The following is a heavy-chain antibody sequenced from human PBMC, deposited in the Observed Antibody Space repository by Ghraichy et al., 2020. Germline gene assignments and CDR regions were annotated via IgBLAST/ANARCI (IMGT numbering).Heavy chain of an antibody. CDR3: STRMNPNDY. V-gene: IGHV1-69*13. Sequence: SVKVSCKASGGSVKNFAITWVRQAPGQGLEWMGGVIPLFSTTNYAQKFQGRVTINADESTATSYLHLSSLRSDDTAIYYCSTRMNPNDYWGQGTLVTVSS. D-gene: IGHD2-15*01. CDR2: VIPLFSTT. CDR1: GGSVKNFA. J-gene: IGHJ4*02.